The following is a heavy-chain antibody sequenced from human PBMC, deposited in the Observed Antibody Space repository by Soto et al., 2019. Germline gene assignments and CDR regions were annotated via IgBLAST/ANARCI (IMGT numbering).Heavy chain of an antibody. J-gene: IGHJ4*02. D-gene: IGHD2-2*01. Sequence: APVKVSCKASGFTFSSSAVQWVRQARGQRLEWIGWIVVGSGNTNYAQKLQGRVTMTTDTSTSTAYMELRSLRSDDTAVYYCAREVVPAAMFFDYWGQGTLVTVSS. CDR2: IVVGSGNT. CDR1: GFTFSSSA. V-gene: IGHV1-58*01. CDR3: AREVVPAAMFFDY.